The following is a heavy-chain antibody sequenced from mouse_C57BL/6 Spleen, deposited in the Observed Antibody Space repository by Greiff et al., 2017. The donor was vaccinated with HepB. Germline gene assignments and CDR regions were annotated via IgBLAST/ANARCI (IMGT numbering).Heavy chain of an antibody. Sequence: VQLQQSGAELVRPGASVTLSCKASGYTFTDYEMHWVKQTPVHGLEWIGAIDPETGGTAYNQKFKGKAILTADKSSSTAYMELRSLTSEDSAVYYCTSPNVPITNGPVAYWGQGTLVTVAA. D-gene: IGHD1-1*01. V-gene: IGHV1-15*01. CDR3: TSPNVPITNGPVAY. CDR1: GYTFTDYE. J-gene: IGHJ3*01. CDR2: IDPETGGT.